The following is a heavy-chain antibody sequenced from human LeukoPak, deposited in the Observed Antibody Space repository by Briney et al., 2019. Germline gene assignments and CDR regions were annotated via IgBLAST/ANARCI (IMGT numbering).Heavy chain of an antibody. D-gene: IGHD5-18*01. V-gene: IGHV3-30*04. CDR1: GFTFSSYA. CDR3: ARKKRIRGYSYGYYYYYGMDV. J-gene: IGHJ6*02. CDR2: MSYDGSNK. Sequence: GGSLRLSCAASGFTFSSYAMHWVRQAPGKGLEWVAVMSYDGSNKYYADSVKGRFTISRDNSKNTLYLQMNSLRAEDTAVYYCARKKRIRGYSYGYYYYYGMDVWGQGTTVTVSS.